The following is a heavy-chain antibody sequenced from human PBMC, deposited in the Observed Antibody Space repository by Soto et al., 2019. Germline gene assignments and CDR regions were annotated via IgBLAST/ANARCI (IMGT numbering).Heavy chain of an antibody. CDR2: IYYSGST. Sequence: SETLSLTCTVSGGSISSSSYYWGWIRQPPGKGLEWIGSIYYSGSTYYNPSLKSRVTISADASKNQFSLKLSSVTAADTAVYYCARLSNPIFGVVITDYWGQGTLVTVSS. D-gene: IGHD3-3*01. V-gene: IGHV4-39*01. CDR1: GGSISSSSYY. J-gene: IGHJ4*02. CDR3: ARLSNPIFGVVITDY.